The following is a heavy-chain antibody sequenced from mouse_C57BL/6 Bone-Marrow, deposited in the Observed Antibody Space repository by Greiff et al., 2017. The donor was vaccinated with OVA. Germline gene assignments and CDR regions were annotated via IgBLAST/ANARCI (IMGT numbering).Heavy chain of an antibody. CDR2: INPYNGGT. J-gene: IGHJ2*01. CDR3: ARYPSYDYDEGFDY. Sequence: VQLQQSGPVLVKPGASVKMSCKASGYTFTDYYMNWVKQSHGKSLEWIGVINPYNGGTSYNQKFKGKATLTVEKSSSTAYMELNSLTYEDSAVYYCARYPSYDYDEGFDYWGQGTTLTVSS. D-gene: IGHD2-4*01. CDR1: GYTFTDYY. V-gene: IGHV1-19*01.